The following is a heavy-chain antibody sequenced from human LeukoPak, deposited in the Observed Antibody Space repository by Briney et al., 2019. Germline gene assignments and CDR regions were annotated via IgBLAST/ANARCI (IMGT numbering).Heavy chain of an antibody. V-gene: IGHV7-4-1*02. Sequence: ASVKVSCKAFGYSFTNYAMNWVRQAPGQGLEWMGWIHPSTANPTHAQGFTGRFVFSLDTSVSTTYLQISSLKAEDTAVYFCARAFQSLGGLSLPDYWGQGTLLTVSS. D-gene: IGHD3-16*02. J-gene: IGHJ4*02. CDR2: IHPSTANP. CDR3: ARAFQSLGGLSLPDY. CDR1: GYSFTNYA.